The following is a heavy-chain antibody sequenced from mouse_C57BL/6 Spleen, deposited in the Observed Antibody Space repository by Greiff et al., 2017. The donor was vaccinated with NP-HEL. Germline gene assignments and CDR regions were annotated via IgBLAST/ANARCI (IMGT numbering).Heavy chain of an antibody. CDR1: GYTFTDYY. CDR3: ASSGFDFDY. J-gene: IGHJ2*01. Sequence: ELQLQQSGPELVKPGASVKISCKASGYTFTDYYMNWVKQSHGKSLEWIGDINPNNGGTSYNQKFKGKATLTVDKSSSTAYMELRSLTSEDSAVYYCASSGFDFDYWGQGTTLTVAS. CDR2: INPNNGGT. V-gene: IGHV1-26*01. D-gene: IGHD3-2*02.